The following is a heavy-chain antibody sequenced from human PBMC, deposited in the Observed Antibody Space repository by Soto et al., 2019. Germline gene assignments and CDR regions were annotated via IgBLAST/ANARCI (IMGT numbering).Heavy chain of an antibody. CDR3: AGGGVRGVITRTRDYYGMDV. D-gene: IGHD3-10*01. CDR2: IYPGDSDT. J-gene: IGHJ6*02. CDR1: GYSFTSYW. Sequence: GESLKISCKCSGYSFTSYWIGWVRQMPGKGLEWMGIIYPGDSDTRYSPSFQGQVTISADKSISTAYLQWSSLKASDTAMYYCAGGGVRGVITRTRDYYGMDVWGQGTTVT. V-gene: IGHV5-51*01.